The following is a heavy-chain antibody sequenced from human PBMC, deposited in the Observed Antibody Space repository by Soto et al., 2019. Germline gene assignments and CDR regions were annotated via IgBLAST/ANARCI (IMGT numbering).Heavy chain of an antibody. CDR1: GYTFTSYA. J-gene: IGHJ4*02. CDR3: ARGLISGSHYSGGWYYFDS. V-gene: IGHV1-3*01. Sequence: GASVKVSCKASGYTFTSYAMDWVRQAPGQRLEWMGWINAGNGNTKYSQKFQGRVTITRDTSASTAYMELSSVTAADTAVYYCARGLISGSHYSGGWYYFDSWGQGTQVTVSS. D-gene: IGHD1-26*01. CDR2: INAGNGNT.